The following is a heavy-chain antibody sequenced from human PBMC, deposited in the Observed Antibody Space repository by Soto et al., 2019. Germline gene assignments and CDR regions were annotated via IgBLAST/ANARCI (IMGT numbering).Heavy chain of an antibody. J-gene: IGHJ4*02. V-gene: IGHV3-48*03. Sequence: EVQVVESGGGLVQPGGSLRLSCAASGFPFSNFEMNWVRQAPGKGLEWLSYINGGGAVYYADSVKGRFTISRDNAKNSLYLQMSSLRAEDTAVSFCVGGGLSYFDYWGQGVLVTVSS. CDR1: GFPFSNFE. CDR2: INGGGAV. CDR3: VGGGLSYFDY. D-gene: IGHD3-16*01.